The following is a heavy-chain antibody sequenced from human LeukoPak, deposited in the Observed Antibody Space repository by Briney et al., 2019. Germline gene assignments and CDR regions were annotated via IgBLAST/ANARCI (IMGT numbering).Heavy chain of an antibody. CDR3: ATDVGIQGY. V-gene: IGHV1-2*06. CDR1: GYTFTGHY. J-gene: IGHJ4*02. D-gene: IGHD5-18*01. Sequence: ASVKVSCKASGYTFTGHYMHWVRQAPGQGLEWMGRFNPNSGDTNYAQKFQGRVTMTRDTSINTAYMELSRLTSDDTAVYYCATDVGIQGYWGQGTLVTVSS. CDR2: FNPNSGDT.